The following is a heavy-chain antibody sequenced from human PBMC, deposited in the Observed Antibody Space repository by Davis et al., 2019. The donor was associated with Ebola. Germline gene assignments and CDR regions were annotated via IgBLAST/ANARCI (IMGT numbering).Heavy chain of an antibody. D-gene: IGHD4-11*01. Sequence: AASVKVSCKASGGTFSSNAISWVRQAPGQGLGWMGGIIPIFGTANYAQKFQGRVTITADESTSTAYMELSSLRSEDSAVFYCARELLDYSKNKLYYYYGMDVWGQGTTVTVSS. CDR2: IIPIFGTA. J-gene: IGHJ6*02. CDR3: ARELLDYSKNKLYYYYGMDV. V-gene: IGHV1-69*13. CDR1: GGTFSSNA.